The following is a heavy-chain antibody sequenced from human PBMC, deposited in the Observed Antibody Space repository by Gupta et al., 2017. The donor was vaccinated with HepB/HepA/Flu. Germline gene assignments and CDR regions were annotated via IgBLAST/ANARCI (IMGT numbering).Heavy chain of an antibody. Sequence: EVQLVDSGGGLVQPGGSLRLSCAATGFTFTNYDMHWVRQGTGKGLEWVSSISTAGGTYYADSVKGRFTISRDIAQNSLYLQMTSLRDGDTAVYYCAREGRYGHMDAFDMWGQGTMVTVSS. CDR3: AREGRYGHMDAFDM. CDR2: ISTAGGT. CDR1: GFTFTNYD. J-gene: IGHJ3*02. V-gene: IGHV3-13*01. D-gene: IGHD4-17*01.